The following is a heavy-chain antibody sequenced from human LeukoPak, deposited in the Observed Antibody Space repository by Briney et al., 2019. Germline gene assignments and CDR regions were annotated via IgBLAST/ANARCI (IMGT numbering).Heavy chain of an antibody. J-gene: IGHJ4*02. CDR2: IHHSGNT. V-gene: IGHV4-30-2*01. CDR3: ARHDYGSGSYYNDGVLDY. Sequence: PSETLSLTCTVSGGSVSSGGYYWSWIRQPPGKGLEWIGFIHHSGNTYYNPSLKSRVTISVDRSKNQFSLKLSSVTAADTAVYYCARHDYGSGSYYNDGVLDYWGQGTLVTVSS. CDR1: GGSVSSGGYY. D-gene: IGHD3-10*01.